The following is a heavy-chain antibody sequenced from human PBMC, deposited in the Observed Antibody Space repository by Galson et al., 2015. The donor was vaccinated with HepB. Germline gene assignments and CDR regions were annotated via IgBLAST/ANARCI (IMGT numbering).Heavy chain of an antibody. D-gene: IGHD4-23*01. Sequence: SLRLSCAASGFTFSSYSMNWVRQAPGKGLEWVSSISSSSSYIYYADSVKGRFTISRDNAKNSLYLQMNSLRAEDTAVYYCARGYDGGNSLLFDYWGQGTLVTVSS. J-gene: IGHJ4*02. CDR2: ISSSSSYI. CDR1: GFTFSSYS. V-gene: IGHV3-21*01. CDR3: ARGYDGGNSLLFDY.